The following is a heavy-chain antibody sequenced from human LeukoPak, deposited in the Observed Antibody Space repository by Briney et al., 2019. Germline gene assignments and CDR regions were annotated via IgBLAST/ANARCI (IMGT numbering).Heavy chain of an antibody. V-gene: IGHV3-53*01. Sequence: GGSLRLSCAASGFTVSSNYMNWVRQAPGKGLEWVSIIYSGGTTYYADSVRGRFTISRDNSKNTLYLQMNSLRAEDTAVYYCAKDGYCSGGSCYHFGYYFDYWGQGTLVTVSS. CDR3: AKDGYCSGGSCYHFGYYFDY. CDR2: IYSGGTT. J-gene: IGHJ4*02. CDR1: GFTVSSNY. D-gene: IGHD2-15*01.